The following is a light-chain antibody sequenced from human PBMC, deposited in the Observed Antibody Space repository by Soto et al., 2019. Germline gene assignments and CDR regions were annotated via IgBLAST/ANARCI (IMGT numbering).Light chain of an antibody. J-gene: IGKJ2*01. Sequence: EIVLTQSPGTLSLSPGERATLSCRASQSVSNSFLTWYQQRPGQAPRLLIYGAASRATGIPDRFSGSGSGTDFTLTISGLELEDFAVYYCQQYGGSPPEYTFGQGTKLVIK. CDR1: QSVSNSF. CDR3: QQYGGSPPEYT. CDR2: GAA. V-gene: IGKV3-20*01.